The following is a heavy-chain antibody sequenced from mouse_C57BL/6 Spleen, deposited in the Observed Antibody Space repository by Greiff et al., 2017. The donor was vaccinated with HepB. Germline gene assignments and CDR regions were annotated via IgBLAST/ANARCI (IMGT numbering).Heavy chain of an antibody. CDR1: GYTFTDYE. V-gene: IGHV1-15*01. J-gene: IGHJ2*01. CDR3: TDYGNYFDY. D-gene: IGHD2-1*01. CDR2: IDPETGGT. Sequence: VQLVESGAELVRPGASVTLSCKASGYTFTDYEMHWVKQTPVHGLEWIGAIDPETGGTAYNQKFKGKAILTADKSSSTAYMELRSLTSEDSAVYYCTDYGNYFDYWGQGTTLTVSS.